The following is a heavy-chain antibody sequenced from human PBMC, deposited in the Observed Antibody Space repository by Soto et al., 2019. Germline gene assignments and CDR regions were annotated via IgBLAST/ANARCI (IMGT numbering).Heavy chain of an antibody. CDR1: GGSISSYY. Sequence: WETLSLTCTVSGGSISSYYWSWIRQPPGKGLEWIGYIYYSGSTNYNPSLKSRVTISVDTSKNQFSLKLSSVTAADTAVYYCARGGITMIVAGLFDIWGQGTMVTVSS. J-gene: IGHJ3*02. D-gene: IGHD3-22*01. CDR3: ARGGITMIVAGLFDI. CDR2: IYYSGST. V-gene: IGHV4-59*01.